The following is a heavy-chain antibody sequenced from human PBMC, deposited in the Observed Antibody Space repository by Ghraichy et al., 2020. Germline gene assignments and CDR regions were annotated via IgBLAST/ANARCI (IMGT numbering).Heavy chain of an antibody. V-gene: IGHV1-18*01. CDR2: ISAYNGNT. J-gene: IGHJ4*02. CDR3: ARYRVATNYWAGGDY. Sequence: ASVKVSCKASGYTFTSYGFSWVRQSPGQGLEWMGWISAYNGNTNYAQKLQGRVTMTTDTSTSTAYMELRSLRSDDTAVYYCARYRVATNYWAGGDYWGQGTLVTVSS. CDR1: GYTFTSYG. D-gene: IGHD5-12*01.